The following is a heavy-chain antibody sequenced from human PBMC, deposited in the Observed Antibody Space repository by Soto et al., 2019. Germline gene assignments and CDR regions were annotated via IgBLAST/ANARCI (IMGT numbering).Heavy chain of an antibody. CDR1: GFTFRSYA. D-gene: IGHD2-2*01. Sequence: PGGSLRLSCAASGFTFRSYAMSWVRQAPGKGLEWVSAISGTGGSTYYADSVKCRFTISRDNSKNTLYLQMNSLRAEDMAVYYCVRGGLVPAAPWDSFDIWGQGTMVTVSS. V-gene: IGHV3-23*01. J-gene: IGHJ3*02. CDR2: ISGTGGST. CDR3: VRGGLVPAAPWDSFDI.